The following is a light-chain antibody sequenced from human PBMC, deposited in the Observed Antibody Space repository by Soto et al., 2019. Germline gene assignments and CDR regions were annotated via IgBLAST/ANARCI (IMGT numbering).Light chain of an antibody. CDR2: GNS. Sequence: QSVLTQPPSVSGAPGQRVTISCTGSSSNIGVGYDVHWYRQLPGTAPKLLIYGNSNRPSGVPDRFSGSKSGTSASLAITGLQAEDEADYYCQSYDSSLSGWGVFGGGTKLTVL. CDR1: SSNIGVGYD. CDR3: QSYDSSLSGWGV. J-gene: IGLJ2*01. V-gene: IGLV1-40*01.